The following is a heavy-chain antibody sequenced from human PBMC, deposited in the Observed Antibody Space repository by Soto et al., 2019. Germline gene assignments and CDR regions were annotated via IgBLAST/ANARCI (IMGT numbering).Heavy chain of an antibody. CDR2: IYYSGPT. J-gene: IGHJ4*02. V-gene: IGHV4-61*01. D-gene: IGHD4-4*01. CDR1: GGSVSRDSNF. Sequence: SETLSLTCTVSGGSVSRDSNFWSWIRQPPGKGLEWIGYIYYSGPTRYNPSPESRVTISIDSSKNQVSLNLTSVTAADTAVYYCARGYSHYAHWGRGTLVTVSS. CDR3: ARGYSHYAH.